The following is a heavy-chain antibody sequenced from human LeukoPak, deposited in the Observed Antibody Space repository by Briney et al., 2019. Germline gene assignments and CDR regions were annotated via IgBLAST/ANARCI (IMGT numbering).Heavy chain of an antibody. V-gene: IGHV3-48*01. CDR3: AGDYLSGADV. CDR1: GFTFSSYS. D-gene: IGHD6-19*01. Sequence: PGGSLRLSCAASGFTFSSYSMNWVRQAPGNGLEWVSYISSSSTIYYADSVKGRFTISRDNAKNSLYLQMNSLRAEDTAVYYCAGDYLSGADVWGKGTTVTVSS. J-gene: IGHJ6*04. CDR2: ISSSSTI.